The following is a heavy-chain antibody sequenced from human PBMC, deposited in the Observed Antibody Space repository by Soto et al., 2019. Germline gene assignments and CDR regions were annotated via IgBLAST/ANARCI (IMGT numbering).Heavy chain of an antibody. CDR2: ISYDGSNK. CDR1: GFTFSSYG. CDR3: AKTAWNYGMDV. D-gene: IGHD1-1*01. Sequence: QVQLVESGGGVVQPGRSLRLSCAASGFTFSSYGMHWVRQAPGKGLEWVAVISYDGSNKYYADSVKGRFTISRDNSKNTLYLQMNSLRAEDTAVYYCAKTAWNYGMDVWGQGTTVTVSS. J-gene: IGHJ6*02. V-gene: IGHV3-30*18.